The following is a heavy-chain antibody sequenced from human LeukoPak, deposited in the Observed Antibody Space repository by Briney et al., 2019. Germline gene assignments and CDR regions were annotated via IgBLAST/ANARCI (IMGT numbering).Heavy chain of an antibody. J-gene: IGHJ6*02. D-gene: IGHD4-17*01. Sequence: WASVKVSCKASGYTFTSNYIHWVRQAPGQGLEWMGMIYPRDGSTSYAQKFQGRVTITRDTSASTAYMELSSLRSEDTAVYYCARDLSTVTTFYYHYGMDVWGQGTTVTVSS. CDR1: GYTFTSNY. CDR3: ARDLSTVTTFYYHYGMDV. V-gene: IGHV1-46*01. CDR2: IYPRDGST.